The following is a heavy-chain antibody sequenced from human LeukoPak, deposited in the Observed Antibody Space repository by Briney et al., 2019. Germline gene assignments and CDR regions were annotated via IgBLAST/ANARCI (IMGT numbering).Heavy chain of an antibody. CDR1: GGPISSYY. Sequence: PSETLSLTCTVSGGPISSYYWSWIRQPPGKGLEWIGYIYYSGSTNYNPSLKSRVTISVDTSKNQFSLKLSSVTAADTAVYYCARKAVPKKTGTGTRYDYWGQGTLVTVSS. CDR2: IYYSGST. J-gene: IGHJ4*02. D-gene: IGHD1-14*01. V-gene: IGHV4-59*12. CDR3: ARKAVPKKTGTGTRYDY.